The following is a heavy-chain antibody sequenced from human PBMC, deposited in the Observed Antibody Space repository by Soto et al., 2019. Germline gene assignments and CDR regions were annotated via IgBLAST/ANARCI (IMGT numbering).Heavy chain of an antibody. CDR3: AIDLSPWPGSCSAPHPYYFDY. Sequence: VGSLRLSCASSVFTLSSYSMNCVRHAPGKRLEWVSYISSSSSTIYYADSVKGRFTISRDNAKNSLYLQMNSLRDDDTAVYYCAIDLSPWPGSCSAPHPYYFDYWVPEALV. J-gene: IGHJ4*01. CDR2: ISSSSSTI. V-gene: IGHV3-48*02. CDR1: VFTLSSYS. D-gene: IGHD2-15*01.